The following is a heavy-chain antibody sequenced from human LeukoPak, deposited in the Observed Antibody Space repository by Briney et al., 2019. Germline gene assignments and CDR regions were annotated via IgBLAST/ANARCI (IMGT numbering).Heavy chain of an antibody. D-gene: IGHD3-10*01. CDR1: GFTFSNYS. V-gene: IGHV3-23*01. CDR3: AFYGSGGVY. J-gene: IGHJ4*02. CDR2: ISSSGGTT. Sequence: GGSLRLSCAASGFTFSNYSMTWVRQAPGRGLEWVSSISSSGGTTYYADSGKGRFTISRENSKNTLYVQMNSLRAEDTAVYYCAFYGSGGVYWGQGTLVTVSS.